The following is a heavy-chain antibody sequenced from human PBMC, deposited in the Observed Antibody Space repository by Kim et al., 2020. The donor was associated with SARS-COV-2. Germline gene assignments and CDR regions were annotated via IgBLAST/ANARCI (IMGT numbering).Heavy chain of an antibody. CDR2: IYTSGST. V-gene: IGHV4-4*07. CDR1: GGSISSYY. J-gene: IGHJ5*02. Sequence: SETLSLTCTVSGGSISSYYWSWIRQPAGKGLEWIGRIYTSGSTNYNPSLKSRVTMSVDTSKNQFSLKLSSVTAADTAVYYCAREGGFTIFGVVVYWFDPWGQGTLVTVSS. CDR3: AREGGFTIFGVVVYWFDP. D-gene: IGHD3-3*01.